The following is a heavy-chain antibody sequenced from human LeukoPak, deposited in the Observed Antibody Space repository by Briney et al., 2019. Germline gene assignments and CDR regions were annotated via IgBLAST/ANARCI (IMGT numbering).Heavy chain of an antibody. Sequence: PGGSPRLSCAASGFTFDDYGMSWVRQAPGKGLEWVSGINWNGGSTGYADSVKGRFTISRDNAKNSLYLQMNSLRVEDTAVYYCAKNYYAGAYYGWFDPWGQGTLVTVAS. J-gene: IGHJ5*02. CDR2: INWNGGST. CDR1: GFTFDDYG. CDR3: AKNYYAGAYYGWFDP. D-gene: IGHD3-10*01. V-gene: IGHV3-20*04.